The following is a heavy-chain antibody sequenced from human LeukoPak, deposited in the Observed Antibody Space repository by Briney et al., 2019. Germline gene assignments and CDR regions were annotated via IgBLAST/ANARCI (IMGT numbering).Heavy chain of an antibody. CDR2: IYHSRST. Sequence: SETLSLTCSVSGYSLSSGYYWGWIRPPPGKGLEWIGTIYHSRSTYYNPSLKSRVTIPVDTSKNQFSLKLTSVTAADPAVYYCARERGDNWNVGPWGQGTLVAVSS. D-gene: IGHD1-20*01. V-gene: IGHV4-38-2*02. J-gene: IGHJ5*02. CDR3: ARERGDNWNVGP. CDR1: GYSLSSGYY.